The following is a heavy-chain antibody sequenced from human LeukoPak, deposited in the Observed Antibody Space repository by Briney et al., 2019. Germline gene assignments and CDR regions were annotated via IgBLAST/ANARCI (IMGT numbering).Heavy chain of an antibody. Sequence: GGSLRLSCAASGFTFSSYAMSWVRQAPGKGLEWVSAIGGSGGSTYYAVSVKGRFTISRDNSKNTLYLQMNSLRAEDTAVYYCAKDRRERYSYGDWGQGTLVTVSS. V-gene: IGHV3-23*01. D-gene: IGHD5-18*01. J-gene: IGHJ4*02. CDR1: GFTFSSYA. CDR3: AKDRRERYSYGD. CDR2: IGGSGGST.